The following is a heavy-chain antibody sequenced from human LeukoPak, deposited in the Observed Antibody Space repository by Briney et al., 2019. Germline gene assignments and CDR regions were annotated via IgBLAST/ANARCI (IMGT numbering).Heavy chain of an antibody. Sequence: ASVKVSCKASGYSLTSYAMHWVRQAPGQWLEWMGWIHAGNGNTKYSEKFQGRLTITRDTSASTGYMEMSSLRWEDTAVYYCAREGSGASFVDYWGQGTLVTVSS. CDR1: GYSLTSYA. D-gene: IGHD2-15*01. V-gene: IGHV1-3*01. CDR2: IHAGNGNT. CDR3: AREGSGASFVDY. J-gene: IGHJ4*02.